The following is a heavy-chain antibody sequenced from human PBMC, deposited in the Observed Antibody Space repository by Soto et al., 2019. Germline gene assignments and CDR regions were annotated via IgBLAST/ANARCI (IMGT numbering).Heavy chain of an antibody. CDR2: ISGGGGST. J-gene: IGHJ6*02. D-gene: IGHD1-26*01. CDR1: GFTFSNYA. V-gene: IGHV3-23*01. CDR3: AKVAWAYYFYGMDV. Sequence: GGSLRLSCAASGFTFSNYAMTWVRQAPGKGLEWVSGISGGGGSTFYADPVKGRFTTSRDNSKNTLYLQMNSLRAEDTAVYYCAKVAWAYYFYGMDVWGQGTTVTVSS.